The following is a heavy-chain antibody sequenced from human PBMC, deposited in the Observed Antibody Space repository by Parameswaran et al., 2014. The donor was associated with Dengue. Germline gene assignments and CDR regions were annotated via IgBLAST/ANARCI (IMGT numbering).Heavy chain of an antibody. CDR3: ARLTTRGFDY. Sequence: WVRQAPGQSLEWMGWINTGTGNTQYSRNFQGRVTITSDTSATIAYMELRGLTPEDSAVYFCARLTTRGFDYWGQGSLVTVSS. CDR2: INTGTGNT. V-gene: IGHV1-3*04. J-gene: IGHJ4*02. D-gene: IGHD1-1*01.